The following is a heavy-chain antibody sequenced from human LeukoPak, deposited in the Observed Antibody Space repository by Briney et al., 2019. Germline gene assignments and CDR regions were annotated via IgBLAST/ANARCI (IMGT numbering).Heavy chain of an antibody. Sequence: GGSLRLSCTASGFTFSSYSMQWVRQTPGKGLEWVGIMSNSGENTFYGEAVKGRFTISRDNSQNTLYLQMNSLRPEDTAVYYCAKGGASVTRYVDYWGQGTLVTVSS. CDR2: MSNSGENT. V-gene: IGHV3-30*18. CDR3: AKGGASVTRYVDY. J-gene: IGHJ4*02. CDR1: GFTFSSYS. D-gene: IGHD4-17*01.